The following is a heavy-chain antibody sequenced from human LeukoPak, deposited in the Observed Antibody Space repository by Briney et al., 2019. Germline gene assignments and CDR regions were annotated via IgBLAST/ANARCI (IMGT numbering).Heavy chain of an antibody. J-gene: IGHJ5*02. D-gene: IGHD4-23*01. CDR3: AGTVVTSEGGFDP. V-gene: IGHV4-34*01. Sequence: SETLSLTCTVSGGSISSYYWSWIRQPPGKGLEWIGEINHSGSTNYNPSLKSRVTISVDTSKNQFSLKLSSVTAADTAVYYCAGTVVTSEGGFDPWGQGTLVTVSS. CDR2: INHSGST. CDR1: GGSISSYY.